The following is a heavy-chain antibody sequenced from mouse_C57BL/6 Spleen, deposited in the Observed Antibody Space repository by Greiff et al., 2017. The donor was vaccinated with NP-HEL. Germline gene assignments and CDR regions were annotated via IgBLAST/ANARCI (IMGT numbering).Heavy chain of an antibody. CDR3: ARGVYGSSYRFAY. J-gene: IGHJ3*01. D-gene: IGHD1-1*01. CDR2: IYPGSGST. V-gene: IGHV1-55*01. Sequence: QVQLQQSGAELVKPGASVKMSCKASGYTFTSYWITWVKQRPGQGLEWIGDIYPGSGSTNYNEKFKSKATLTVDTSSSTAYMQLSSLTSEDSAVYYCARGVYGSSYRFAYWGQGTLVTVSA. CDR1: GYTFTSYW.